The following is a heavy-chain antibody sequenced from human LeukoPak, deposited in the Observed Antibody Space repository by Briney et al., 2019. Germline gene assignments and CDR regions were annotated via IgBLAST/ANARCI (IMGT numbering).Heavy chain of an antibody. D-gene: IGHD5-12*01. CDR3: AKGSGYDWEGFDY. Sequence: PGVSLRLFCAVSGFTVSSDYMTWLRQAPGKGLEWVAVISYDGSNKYYADSVKGRFIISKDNSKNTLYLQMNSLRAEDKAVYYCAKGSGYDWEGFDYWGQGTLVTVSS. CDR1: GFTVSSDY. J-gene: IGHJ4*02. CDR2: ISYDGSNK. V-gene: IGHV3-30*18.